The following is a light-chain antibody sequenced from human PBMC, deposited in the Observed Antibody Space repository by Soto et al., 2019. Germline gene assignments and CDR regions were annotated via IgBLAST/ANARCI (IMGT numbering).Light chain of an antibody. J-gene: IGKJ5*01. V-gene: IGKV3-20*01. Sequence: EIVLTQSPGPLSLSPGERATLSCRASQSVSSNLAWYQQKPGQAPRLLIYGASSRATGIPDRFSGSGSGTDFTLTISRLEPEDVAVYYCQQYGSSPITLGQGTRLEIK. CDR3: QQYGSSPIT. CDR1: QSVSSN. CDR2: GAS.